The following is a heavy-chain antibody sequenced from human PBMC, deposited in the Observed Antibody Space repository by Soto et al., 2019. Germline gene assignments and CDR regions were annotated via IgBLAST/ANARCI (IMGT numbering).Heavy chain of an antibody. J-gene: IGHJ6*02. Sequence: SGPTLVNPTQTLTLTCTCSGFSVKTSGVGVGWIRQPPGKTLEWLALIYWNDFNRYTPSLESMLTITKDRCKNQVVLSVTNVDPPDTAPYYCAHIRGYNGYEGPPLYEMGVWGQGTTVTVPS. D-gene: IGHD5-12*01. CDR3: AHIRGYNGYEGPPLYEMGV. CDR1: GFSVKTSGVG. V-gene: IGHV2-5*01. CDR2: IYWNDFN.